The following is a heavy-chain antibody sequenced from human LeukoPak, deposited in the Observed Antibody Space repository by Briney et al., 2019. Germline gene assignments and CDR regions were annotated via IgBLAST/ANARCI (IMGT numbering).Heavy chain of an antibody. CDR1: KFAFSSYA. J-gene: IGHJ4*02. V-gene: IGHV3-23*01. CDR2: ISGGGGNT. Sequence: PGGSLRLSCAASKFAFSSYAMSWVRQAPGKGLEWVSAISGGGGNTYYADSVKGRFTISRDNSKNTLYLQMNSLRAEDTAVYYCAKDRDGGNDYWGQGTLVTVSS. D-gene: IGHD4-23*01. CDR3: AKDRDGGNDY.